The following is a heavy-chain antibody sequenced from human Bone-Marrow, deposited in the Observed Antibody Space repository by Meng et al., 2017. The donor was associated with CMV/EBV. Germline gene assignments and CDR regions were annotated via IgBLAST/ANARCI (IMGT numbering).Heavy chain of an antibody. J-gene: IGHJ4*02. CDR2: IGWNGGSI. V-gene: IGHV3-9*01. D-gene: IGHD3-9*01. Sequence: SLKISCAASGFTFDDYALHWVRQPPGKGLEWVSGIGWNGGSIDYVDSVRGRFTISRDNDRNSVYLLMDSLRVEDTAKYYCVKGTGYDILTGYLDYWGRGALVTVSS. CDR3: VKGTGYDILTGYLDY. CDR1: GFTFDDYA.